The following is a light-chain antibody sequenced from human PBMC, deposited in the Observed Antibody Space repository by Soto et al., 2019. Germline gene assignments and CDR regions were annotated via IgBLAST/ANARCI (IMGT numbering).Light chain of an antibody. J-gene: IGLJ2*01. V-gene: IGLV2-14*02. CDR2: EGS. CDR1: SNDVGRYNQ. CDR3: CSYTSSSTPVV. Sequence: QSVLTQPASVSGSPGQSITISCTGSSNDVGRYNQVSWYQQHPGKAPKVMIYEGSQRPSGVSNRFSGSKSGNTDSLTISGLQAEDEADYYCCSYTSSSTPVVFGGGTKVTVL.